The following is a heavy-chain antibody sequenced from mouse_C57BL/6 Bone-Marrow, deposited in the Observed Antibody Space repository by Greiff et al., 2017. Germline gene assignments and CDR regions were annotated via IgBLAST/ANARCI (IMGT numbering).Heavy chain of an antibody. CDR2: IYPGGGYT. J-gene: IGHJ4*01. D-gene: IGHD1-2*01. V-gene: IGHV1-63*01. CDR1: GYTFTNYW. Sequence: VQLQQSGAELVRPGTSVKMSCKASGYTFTNYWIGWVKQRPGHGLEWIGDIYPGGGYTNYNEKFKGKATLTADKSSSTAYMQFSSLTSEDSAIYYCARGGYGGYAMDYWGQGTSVTVSS. CDR3: ARGGYGGYAMDY.